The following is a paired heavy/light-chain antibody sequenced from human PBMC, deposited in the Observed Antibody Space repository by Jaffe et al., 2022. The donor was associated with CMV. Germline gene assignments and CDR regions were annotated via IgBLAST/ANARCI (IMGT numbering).Light chain of an antibody. CDR3: NSYIVINTPGAV. J-gene: IGLJ1*01. V-gene: IGLV2-14*03. CDR1: SNDVGGYNY. CDR2: DVT. Sequence: QSALTQPASVSGSPGQSITISCTGTSNDVGGYNYVSWYQQHPGKAPKLIIYDVTNRPSGVSNRFSGSKSGNTASLTISGLQAEDEADYYCNSYIVINTPGAVFGTGTKVTVL.
Heavy chain of an antibody. CDR2: ISDSGDRT. Sequence: EVQLLESGGGLVQPGGSLRVSCAGSGFTFSTYAMAWVRQAPGKGLEWVSGISDSGDRTFYADSVKGRFTISRDNSKNTLFLQMSGLRAEDTAVYYCTKDLVVIGTSYSWGQGTLVTVSS. V-gene: IGHV3-23*01. CDR1: GFTFSTYA. CDR3: TKDLVVIGTSYS. D-gene: IGHD1-26*01. J-gene: IGHJ4*02.